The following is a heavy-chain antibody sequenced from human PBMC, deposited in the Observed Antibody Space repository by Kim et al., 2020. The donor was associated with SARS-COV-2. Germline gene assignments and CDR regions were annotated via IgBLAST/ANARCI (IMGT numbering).Heavy chain of an antibody. CDR3: AREWPGYQGTFDF. V-gene: IGHV1-46*01. J-gene: IGHJ3*01. D-gene: IGHD6-13*01. CDR2: INPNSGNT. Sequence: ASVKVSCKASGYTFTSFYMHWVRQAPGQGPEWMGVINPNSGNTTYAQKFQGRITVTRDTSTTGVNMDLSGLRSDDTAMYYCAREWPGYQGTFDFWGQGTLVTVSS. CDR1: GYTFTSFY.